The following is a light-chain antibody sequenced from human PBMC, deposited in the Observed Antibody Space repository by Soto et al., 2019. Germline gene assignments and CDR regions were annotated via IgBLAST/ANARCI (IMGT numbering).Light chain of an antibody. CDR3: QQYIKLPFT. CDR2: EAS. J-gene: IGKJ3*01. V-gene: IGKV1-33*01. Sequence: DIQMTQSPSPLSASVGDRVTITCQASQDINNKLNWYQQKPGESPKLLIYEASNLEMGVPSRFTGSASGTDFTCTISSLQPEDFATYYCQQYIKLPFTFGPGTKVDIK. CDR1: QDINNK.